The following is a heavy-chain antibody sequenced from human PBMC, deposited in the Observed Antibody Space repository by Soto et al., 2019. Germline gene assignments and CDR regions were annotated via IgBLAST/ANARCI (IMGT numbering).Heavy chain of an antibody. CDR3: ARGIVLVPAAMPQAYGMDV. Sequence: QVQLVQSGAEVKKPGSSVKVSCKASGGTFSSYAISWVRQAPGQGLEWMGGIIPIFGTANYAQKFQGRVTITADESTSTAYMELSSLGSEDTAVYYCARGIVLVPAAMPQAYGMDVWGQGTTVTVSS. CDR2: IIPIFGTA. CDR1: GGTFSSYA. D-gene: IGHD2-2*01. J-gene: IGHJ6*02. V-gene: IGHV1-69*12.